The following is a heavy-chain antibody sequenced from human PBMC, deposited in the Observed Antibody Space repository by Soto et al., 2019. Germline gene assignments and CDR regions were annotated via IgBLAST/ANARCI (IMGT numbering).Heavy chain of an antibody. CDR3: AKGVATAVLALDY. CDR2: VSWNSGAK. D-gene: IGHD2-21*02. J-gene: IGHJ4*02. CDR1: GFSFDDFV. Sequence: PGGSLRLSCVASGFSFDDFVMNWVRQRPGKGLEWVSSVSWNSGAKLYADSVKGRFAISRDSAKKSVYLQMNSLRPDDTAFYYCAKGVATAVLALDYWGQG. V-gene: IGHV3-9*01.